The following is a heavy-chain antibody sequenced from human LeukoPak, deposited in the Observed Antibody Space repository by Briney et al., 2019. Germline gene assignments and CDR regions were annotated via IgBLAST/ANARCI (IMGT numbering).Heavy chain of an antibody. CDR3: AKDRSEYSSGLFDY. D-gene: IGHD6-19*01. J-gene: IGHJ4*02. V-gene: IGHV3-21*01. CDR2: ISSSSSYI. Sequence: GGSLRLSCAASGFTFSSYSMNWVRQAPGKGLEWVSSISSSSSYIYYADSVKGRFTISRDNAKNSLYLQMNSLRAEDTAVYYCAKDRSEYSSGLFDYWGQGTLVTVSS. CDR1: GFTFSSYS.